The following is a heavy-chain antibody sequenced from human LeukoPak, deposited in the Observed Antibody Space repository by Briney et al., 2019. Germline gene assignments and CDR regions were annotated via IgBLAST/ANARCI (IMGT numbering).Heavy chain of an antibody. CDR1: GGSISSSSYY. Sequence: SETLSLTCTVSGGSISSSSYYWSCIRQPAGKGLEWIGRMYTSGTTNYNPSLESRVTISIDTSKNQFSLKLSSVTAADTAVYYCARDWWSGYLDYWGQGTLVTVSS. J-gene: IGHJ4*02. D-gene: IGHD3-3*01. V-gene: IGHV4-61*02. CDR2: MYTSGTT. CDR3: ARDWWSGYLDY.